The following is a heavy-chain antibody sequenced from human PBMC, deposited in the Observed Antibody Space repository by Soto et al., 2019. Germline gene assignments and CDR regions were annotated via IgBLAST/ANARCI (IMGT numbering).Heavy chain of an antibody. CDR3: AKDEYCSGGSCYNLKVPYFQH. CDR2: ISGSGGST. D-gene: IGHD2-15*01. Sequence: GGSLRLSCAASGFTFSSYAMSWVRQAPGKGLEWVSAISGSGGSTYYADSVKGRFTISRDNSKNTLYLQMNSLRAEDTAVYYCAKDEYCSGGSCYNLKVPYFQHWGQGTLVTVSS. V-gene: IGHV3-23*01. J-gene: IGHJ1*01. CDR1: GFTFSSYA.